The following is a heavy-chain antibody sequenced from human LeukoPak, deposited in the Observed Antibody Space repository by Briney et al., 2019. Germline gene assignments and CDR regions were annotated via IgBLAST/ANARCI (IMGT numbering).Heavy chain of an antibody. CDR2: IHYSGST. CDR3: ARGGSSWYADS. D-gene: IGHD6-13*01. V-gene: IGHV4-59*01. Sequence: SETLSLTCTVSGGSISSYYWSWIRQPPEKGLEWIGYIHYSGSTSYNPSLKSRVTMSVDTSKNHFSLKVTSVTAADTAVYYCARGGSSWYADSWGQGTLVTVSS. CDR1: GGSISSYY. J-gene: IGHJ4*02.